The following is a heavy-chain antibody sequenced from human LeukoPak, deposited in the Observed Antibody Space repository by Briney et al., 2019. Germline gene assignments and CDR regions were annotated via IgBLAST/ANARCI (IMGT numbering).Heavy chain of an antibody. CDR1: GFTFSSYW. D-gene: IGHD3-10*01. V-gene: IGHV3-21*01. CDR2: ISGSSTYI. Sequence: GGSLRLSCATSGFTFSSYWMNWVRQAPGKGLEWVSSISGSSTYIYYSDSLKGRFTISRDNAKNSLYLQMNSLRVEDTAVYYCARDVKGRRYYYMDVWGKGTTVTVSS. J-gene: IGHJ6*03. CDR3: ARDVKGRRYYYMDV.